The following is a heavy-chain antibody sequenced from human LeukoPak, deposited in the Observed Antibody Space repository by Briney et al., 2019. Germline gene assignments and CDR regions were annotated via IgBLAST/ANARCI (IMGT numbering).Heavy chain of an antibody. Sequence: GGSLRLSCAASGFTFDDYAMHWVRQAPGKGLEGVSGISWNSGSIFYADSVKGRFTISRDNAKNSLYMKMNSLRAEDTAVYYCARDPVGKAAYCSSTSCYTLWGQGTLVTVSS. CDR2: ISWNSGSI. J-gene: IGHJ4*02. CDR1: GFTFDDYA. D-gene: IGHD2-2*02. V-gene: IGHV3-9*01. CDR3: ARDPVGKAAYCSSTSCYTL.